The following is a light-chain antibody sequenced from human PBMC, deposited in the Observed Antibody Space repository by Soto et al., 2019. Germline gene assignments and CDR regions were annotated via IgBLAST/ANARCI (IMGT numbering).Light chain of an antibody. CDR3: QHYNNWPKT. J-gene: IGKJ1*01. Sequence: EIVMTQSPATLSVSPGERATLSCRASQSVSSNLAWYQQKPGQAPRLLIYGVSTRATGIPARFSGSESGTEFTLTISRLQSEDFAVYYCQHYNNWPKTFGQGTKVEIK. CDR2: GVS. CDR1: QSVSSN. V-gene: IGKV3-15*01.